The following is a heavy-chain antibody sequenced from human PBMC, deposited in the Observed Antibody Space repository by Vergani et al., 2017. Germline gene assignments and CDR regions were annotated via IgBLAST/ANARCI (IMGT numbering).Heavy chain of an antibody. CDR1: GFTVSSNY. J-gene: IGHJ5*02. D-gene: IGHD3-16*02. Sequence: EVQLVESGGGLIQPGGSLRFSCAASGFTVSSNYMSWVRQAPGKGLEWVSVIYSGGSTYYADSVKGRFTISRDNSKNTLYLQMNSLRAEDTAVYYCAKSSFGGVIAPFDPWGQGTLVTDSS. V-gene: IGHV3-53*01. CDR3: AKSSFGGVIAPFDP. CDR2: IYSGGST.